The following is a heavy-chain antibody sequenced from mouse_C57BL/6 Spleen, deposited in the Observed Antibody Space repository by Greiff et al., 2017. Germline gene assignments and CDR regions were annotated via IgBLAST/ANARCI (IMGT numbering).Heavy chain of an antibody. CDR3: ASIYYGNFYYDLDY. V-gene: IGHV1-82*01. Sequence: VQLQQSGPELVKPGASVKISCKASGYAFSSSWMTWVKQRPGKGLEWVGRIYPGDGDTNYTGKFKGKATLTADKSSSTVYMQLSSLTSEDSAVYYCASIYYGNFYYDLDYWGQGTSVTVAS. J-gene: IGHJ4*01. CDR2: IYPGDGDT. CDR1: GYAFSSSW. D-gene: IGHD2-1*01.